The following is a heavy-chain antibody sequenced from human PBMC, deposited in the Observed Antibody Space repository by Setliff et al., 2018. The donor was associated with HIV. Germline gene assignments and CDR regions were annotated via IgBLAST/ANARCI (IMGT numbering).Heavy chain of an antibody. CDR3: ARGGANPSWFDS. V-gene: IGHV3-74*01. CDR1: GFTFSDYW. CDR2: IGRDGTVA. D-gene: IGHD3-16*01. Sequence: PGGSLRLSCTASGFTFSDYWMHGVRRGPGRGLEWVSRIGRDGTVANYADSVKGRFTNSRDNAKNTLYLQMDSLRAEDTAVYYCARGGANPSWFDSWGQGTLVTVSS. J-gene: IGHJ5*01.